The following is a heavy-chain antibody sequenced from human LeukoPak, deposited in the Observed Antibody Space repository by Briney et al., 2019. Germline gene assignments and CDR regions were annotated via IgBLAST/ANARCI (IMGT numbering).Heavy chain of an antibody. CDR1: GFTFSSYW. CDR3: ATPTTVTTSYYYYGMDV. D-gene: IGHD4-17*01. CDR2: IKQDGSEK. J-gene: IGHJ6*02. V-gene: IGHV3-7*03. Sequence: GGSLRLSCAASGFTFSSYWMSWVRQAPGKGLEWVANIKQDGSEKYYVDSVKGRFTISRDNAKDSLYLQMHSLRAEDTAVYYCATPTTVTTSYYYYGMDVWGQGTTVTVSS.